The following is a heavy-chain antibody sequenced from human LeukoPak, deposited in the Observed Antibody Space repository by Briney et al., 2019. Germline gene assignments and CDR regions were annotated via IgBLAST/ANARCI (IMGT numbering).Heavy chain of an antibody. V-gene: IGHV4-59*01. D-gene: IGHD3-10*01. CDR3: ARAWFGESAYTFDY. CDR1: GGSISSYY. Sequence: PSETLSLTCTVSGGSISSYYWSWIRQPPGKGREWIGYIYYSGSTNYNPSLKSRVTISVDTSRNQFSLNLSSVTAADTAVYYCARAWFGESAYTFDYWGQGTLVTVSS. CDR2: IYYSGST. J-gene: IGHJ4*02.